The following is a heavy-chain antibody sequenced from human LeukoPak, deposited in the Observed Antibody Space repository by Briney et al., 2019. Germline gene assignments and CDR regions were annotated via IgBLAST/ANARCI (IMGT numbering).Heavy chain of an antibody. CDR3: AKDTFDYGFDY. J-gene: IGHJ4*02. V-gene: IGHV3-21*01. Sequence: TGGSLRLSCAASGFTFSSYNMNWVRQAPGKGLEWVSSISSSDSYIYYADSVKGRFTISRDNAKNSLFLQMNSLRAEDTAVYYCAKDTFDYGFDYWGQGTLVTVSS. CDR1: GFTFSSYN. CDR2: ISSSDSYI. D-gene: IGHD4-17*01.